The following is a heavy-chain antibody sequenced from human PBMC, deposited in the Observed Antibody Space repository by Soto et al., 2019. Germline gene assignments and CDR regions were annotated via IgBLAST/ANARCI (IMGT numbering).Heavy chain of an antibody. Sequence: SETLSLTCTVSGGSISSGDYYWTWIRQHPRKGLEWIGFIHYSGRTYYNPSLRSRVAISLDTSKNQFSLKLSSVTAADTAMYYCARYPLAESDSQKRYFFDYWGQGTLVTVSS. J-gene: IGHJ4*02. V-gene: IGHV4-31*03. CDR1: GGSISSGDYY. CDR3: ARYPLAESDSQKRYFFDY. CDR2: IHYSGRT. D-gene: IGHD6-13*01.